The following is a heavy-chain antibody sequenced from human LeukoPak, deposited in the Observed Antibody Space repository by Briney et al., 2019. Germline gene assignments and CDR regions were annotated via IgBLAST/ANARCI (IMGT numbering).Heavy chain of an antibody. D-gene: IGHD3-10*01. Sequence: SETLSLTCAVSGGSISSGDYSWSWIRQPPGKGLEWIGNTYYSGSTYYNPSLKSRVNISVDTSKNQFSLKLTSVTAADTAVYYCARSQFYGSGSYQGRWFDPWGQGTLVTVSS. CDR1: GGSISSGDYS. J-gene: IGHJ5*02. V-gene: IGHV4-30-4*07. CDR3: ARSQFYGSGSYQGRWFDP. CDR2: TYYSGST.